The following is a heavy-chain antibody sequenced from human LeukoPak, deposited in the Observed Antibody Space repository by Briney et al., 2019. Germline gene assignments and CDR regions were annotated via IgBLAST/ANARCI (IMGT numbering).Heavy chain of an antibody. J-gene: IGHJ4*02. CDR2: INPNSGGT. CDR1: GYTFTGYY. D-gene: IGHD6-19*01. V-gene: IGHV1-2*02. Sequence: ASVKVSCKASGYTFTGYYMHWVRQAPGQGLKWMGWINPNSGGTNYAQKFQGRVTMTRDTSISTAYMELSRLRSDDTAVYYCARPIRYSSGWYGYWGQGTLVTVSS. CDR3: ARPIRYSSGWYGY.